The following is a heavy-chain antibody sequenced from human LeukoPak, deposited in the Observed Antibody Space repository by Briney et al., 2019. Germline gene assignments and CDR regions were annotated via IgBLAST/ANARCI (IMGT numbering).Heavy chain of an antibody. Sequence: GGSLRLSCAASGFTFNSYSMNWVRQAPGKGLEWVSSISGSNSYIYYADSMKGRFTISRDNAKNSLYLQMNSLRAEDTAVYYCAEPGMIGGVWGKGTTVTISS. CDR3: AEPGMIGGV. V-gene: IGHV3-21*01. D-gene: IGHD3-10*02. CDR2: ISGSNSYI. CDR1: GFTFNSYS. J-gene: IGHJ6*04.